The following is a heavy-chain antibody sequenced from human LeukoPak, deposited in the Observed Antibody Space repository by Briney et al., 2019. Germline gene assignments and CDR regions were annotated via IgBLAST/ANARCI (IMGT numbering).Heavy chain of an antibody. CDR1: GFTFSSYW. CDR2: IKQDGSEK. CDR3: ARDPGAVAGTGAFDI. D-gene: IGHD6-19*01. V-gene: IGHV3-7*01. Sequence: PGGSLRLSCAASGFTFSSYWMSWVRQAPGKGLKWVANIKQDGSEKYYVDSVKGRFTISRDNAKNSLYLQMNSLRAEDTAVYYCARDPGAVAGTGAFDIWGQGTMVTVSS. J-gene: IGHJ3*02.